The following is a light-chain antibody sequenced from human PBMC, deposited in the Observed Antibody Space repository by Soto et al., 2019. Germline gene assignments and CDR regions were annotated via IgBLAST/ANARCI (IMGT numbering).Light chain of an antibody. CDR3: MQGTYWPRLT. V-gene: IGKV2-30*01. J-gene: IGKJ4*01. Sequence: VVMTQSPLSLPVTLGQPASISCRSSQSLVYNDGNTYLNWFHQRPGQSPRRLIYKVSNRDSGVPDRFSGSGSGTDFTLKISRVEAEDVGVYYCMQGTYWPRLTFGGGTKVEIK. CDR1: QSLVYNDGNTY. CDR2: KVS.